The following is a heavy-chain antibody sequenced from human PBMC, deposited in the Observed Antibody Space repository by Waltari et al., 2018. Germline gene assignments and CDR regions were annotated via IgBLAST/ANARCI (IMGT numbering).Heavy chain of an antibody. CDR3: ARGYHGYSSSGAGRRNFYYMDV. CDR2: INHSGST. J-gene: IGHJ6*03. D-gene: IGHD6-19*01. Sequence: QVQLQQWGAGLLKPSETLSLTCDVYGDSFSSYYWTWIRQPPEKGLEWIGEINHSGSTNYHPACRSRVTVSMVKAKKQFYQKMNSVAAADSILVYCARGYHGYSSSGAGRRNFYYMDVWGKGTTVTISS. V-gene: IGHV4-34*01. CDR1: GDSFSSYY.